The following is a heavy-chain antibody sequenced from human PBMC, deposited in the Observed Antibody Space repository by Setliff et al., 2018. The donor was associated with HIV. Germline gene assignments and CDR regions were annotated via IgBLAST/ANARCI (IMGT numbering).Heavy chain of an antibody. CDR3: ARRIDNSGSLPAKNWFDT. J-gene: IGHJ5*02. V-gene: IGHV4-61*05. CDR1: GGSISSSSYY. CDR2: IFASGSS. D-gene: IGHD3-10*01. Sequence: SETLSLTCTVPGGSISSSSYYWGWIRQPPGKGLEWIGYIFASGSSLYNPSLQSRVSISIDTSKNQFSLKLSSVTAADTAVYYCARRIDNSGSLPAKNWFDTWGQGRLVTVSS.